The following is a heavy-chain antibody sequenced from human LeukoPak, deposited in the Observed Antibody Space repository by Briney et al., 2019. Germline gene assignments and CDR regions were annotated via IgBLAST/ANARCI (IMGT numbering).Heavy chain of an antibody. D-gene: IGHD3-3*01. CDR3: AKDSTHYDFWSGYSSPLEYFQH. V-gene: IGHV3-23*01. Sequence: GGSLRLSCAASGFTFSSYAMSWVRQAPGKGLEWVSAISGSGGSTYYADSVKGRFTISRDNSKNTLYLQMNSLRAEDTAVYYCAKDSTHYDFWSGYSSPLEYFQHWGQGTLVTVSS. CDR1: GFTFSSYA. CDR2: ISGSGGST. J-gene: IGHJ1*01.